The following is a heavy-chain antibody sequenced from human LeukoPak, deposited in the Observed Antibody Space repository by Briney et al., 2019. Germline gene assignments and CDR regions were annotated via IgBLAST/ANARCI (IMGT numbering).Heavy chain of an antibody. J-gene: IGHJ5*02. CDR2: ISWNSGSI. CDR1: GFTFDDYA. V-gene: IGHV3-9*01. Sequence: QSGGSLRLSCAASGFTFDDYAMHWVRQAPGKGLEWVSGISWNSGSIGYADSVKGRFTISRDNAKNSLYLQMNSLRAEDTAVYYCARGDWFDPWGQGTLVTVSS. CDR3: ARGDWFDP.